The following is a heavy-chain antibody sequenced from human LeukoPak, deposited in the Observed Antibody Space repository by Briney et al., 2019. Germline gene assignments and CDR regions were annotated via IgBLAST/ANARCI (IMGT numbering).Heavy chain of an antibody. V-gene: IGHV4-31*03. J-gene: IGHJ4*02. CDR1: GGSISSGGYY. Sequence: SETLSLTCTVSGGSISSGGYYWSWIRQHPGKGLEWIGYNYYSGSTYYNPSLKSRVTISVDTSKNQFSLKLSSVTAADTAVYYCASRLRWGGNFDYWGQGTLVTVSS. CDR3: ASRLRWGGNFDY. D-gene: IGHD4-23*01. CDR2: NYYSGST.